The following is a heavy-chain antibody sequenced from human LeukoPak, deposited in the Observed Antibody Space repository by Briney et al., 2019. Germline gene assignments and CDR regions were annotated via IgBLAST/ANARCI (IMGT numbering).Heavy chain of an antibody. CDR3: ANGPSVYGDYAGSDY. D-gene: IGHD4-17*01. CDR1: GYTFTSYG. J-gene: IGHJ4*02. V-gene: IGHV1-18*01. CDR2: ISAYNGNT. Sequence: ASVKVSCKASGYTFTSYGISWVRQAPGQGLEWMVWISAYNGNTNYAQQLQGRVTMTTDTSTSTAYMELRSLRSDDTAVYYCANGPSVYGDYAGSDYWGQGTLVTVSS.